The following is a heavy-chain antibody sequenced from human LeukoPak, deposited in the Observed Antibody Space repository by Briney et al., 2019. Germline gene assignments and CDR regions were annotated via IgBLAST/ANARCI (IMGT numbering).Heavy chain of an antibody. V-gene: IGHV3-7*04. CDR3: ARDNYDYGDYYFDY. J-gene: IGHJ4*02. Sequence: GGSLRLSCSGSGFTFSNYWMAWVRQAPGLGLEGVASIKPDGSVKYYGDSVKGRFTLSTDNTKNAVDLQLNSLRTEDTAVYYCARDNYDYGDYYFDYWGQGTLVTVSS. D-gene: IGHD4-17*01. CDR2: IKPDGSVK. CDR1: GFTFSNYW.